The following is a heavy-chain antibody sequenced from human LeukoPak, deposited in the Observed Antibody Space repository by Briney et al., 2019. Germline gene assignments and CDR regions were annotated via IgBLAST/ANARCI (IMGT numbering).Heavy chain of an antibody. Sequence: PGGSLGLSCAASGFTFSSFAMTWVRQAPGKGLEWVSALSGSGGSTYYADSVKGRFTISRDNSKNTLYLQMNSLGAEDTAVYYCAKEGDYFGSGSYRHYWGQGTLVTVSS. CDR1: GFTFSSFA. CDR3: AKEGDYFGSGSYRHY. D-gene: IGHD3-10*01. V-gene: IGHV3-23*01. J-gene: IGHJ4*02. CDR2: LSGSGGST.